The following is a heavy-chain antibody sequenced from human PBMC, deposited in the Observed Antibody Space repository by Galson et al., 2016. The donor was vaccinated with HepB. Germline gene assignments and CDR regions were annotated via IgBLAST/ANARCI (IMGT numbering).Heavy chain of an antibody. V-gene: IGHV3-53*01. CDR1: GFTVSSKY. J-gene: IGHJ4*02. Sequence: SLRLSCAASGFTVSSKYMSWVRQAPGKGLEWVSVIHTGGSTYYADSVKGRFTIPRDNSKNTLYLQMNSLRAEDTAVYYCALGTGIGWYGADWGQGTLVTVSS. D-gene: IGHD6-19*01. CDR2: IHTGGST. CDR3: ALGTGIGWYGAD.